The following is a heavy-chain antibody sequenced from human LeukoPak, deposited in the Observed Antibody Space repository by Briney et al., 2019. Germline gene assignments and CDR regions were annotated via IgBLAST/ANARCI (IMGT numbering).Heavy chain of an antibody. CDR2: IYYSGST. J-gene: IGHJ4*02. CDR1: GGSISSSSYY. CDR3: AREPYSSSSGFDY. D-gene: IGHD6-6*01. V-gene: IGHV4-39*07. Sequence: SETLSLTCTVSGGSISSSSYYWGWIRQPPGKGLEWIGSIYYSGSTYYNPSLKSRVTISVDTSKNQFSLKLSSVTAADTAVYYCAREPYSSSSGFDYWGQGTLVTVSS.